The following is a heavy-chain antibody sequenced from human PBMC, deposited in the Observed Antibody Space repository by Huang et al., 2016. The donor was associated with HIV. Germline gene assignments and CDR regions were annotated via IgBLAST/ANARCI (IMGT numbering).Heavy chain of an antibody. CDR2: ISAQNCKT. D-gene: IGHD2-15*01. J-gene: IGHJ4*02. Sequence: QVHLVQSGAEVKKPGASVRVSCKASGYTFNIYGISWVRQATGQVLEWMGWISAQNCKTNTAQRLQGRLTMTTDTSTNTVFIELRSMRSDDTAIYYCAGGREYCSGGSCFQGRYFDYWGQGTLVTVSS. CDR3: AGGREYCSGGSCFQGRYFDY. V-gene: IGHV1-18*01. CDR1: GYTFNIYG.